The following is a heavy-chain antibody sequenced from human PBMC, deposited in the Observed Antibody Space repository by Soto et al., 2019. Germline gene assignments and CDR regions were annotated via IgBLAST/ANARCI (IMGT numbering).Heavy chain of an antibody. Sequence: QVQLVQSGAEVKEPGASVKVSCKASGYTFTGYHIHWVRQAPGQGLEWMGWINTNSGDTNYAQKFRGWVTMTRDTSINTAYVELGRLTSDDTAVYYCARGVGASNWFEPWGQGTLVTVSS. CDR2: INTNSGDT. CDR3: ARGVGASNWFEP. CDR1: GYTFTGYH. J-gene: IGHJ5*02. D-gene: IGHD1-26*01. V-gene: IGHV1-2*04.